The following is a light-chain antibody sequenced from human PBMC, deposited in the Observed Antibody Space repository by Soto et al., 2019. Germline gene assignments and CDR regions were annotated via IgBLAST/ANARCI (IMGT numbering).Light chain of an antibody. J-gene: IGKJ1*01. Sequence: EIVMTQSPATLSVSPGERATLSCRASQSVSSNLAWYQQKPGQAPRLLIYGASTRATGIPARCSGSGSGTEFTLTISSLPYEDFAVYYCQHYNNWPRTFGQGTKVEIK. CDR1: QSVSSN. CDR2: GAS. V-gene: IGKV3-15*01. CDR3: QHYNNWPRT.